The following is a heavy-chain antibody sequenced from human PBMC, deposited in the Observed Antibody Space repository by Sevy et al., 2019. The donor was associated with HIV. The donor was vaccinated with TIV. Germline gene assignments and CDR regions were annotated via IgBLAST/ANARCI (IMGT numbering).Heavy chain of an antibody. J-gene: IGHJ4*02. Sequence: KISCKASGGTFSDFGFHWVRQAPGQGLEWMGGIIPIFGTPNYAQQFLGRVTIIADESTSTVYMELNRLTSDYTAVYYCATSGTTGTTSHFGYWGQGTLVTVSS. CDR1: GGTFSDFG. CDR3: ATSGTTGTTSHFGY. CDR2: IIPIFGTP. D-gene: IGHD1-1*01. V-gene: IGHV1-69*01.